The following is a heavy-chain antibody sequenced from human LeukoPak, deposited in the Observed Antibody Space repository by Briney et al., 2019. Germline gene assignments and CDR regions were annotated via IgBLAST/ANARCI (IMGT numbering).Heavy chain of an antibody. J-gene: IGHJ4*02. D-gene: IGHD2-15*01. CDR2: ISWNSGAI. Sequence: GGSLRLSCAASGFTFDDYAMHWVRQAPGKGLEWVSGISWNSGAIGYADSVKGRFTISRDNAKNSLYLQMNSLRVEDTALYYCVRADCSGGSCYYFDYWGQGTLVTVSS. CDR1: GFTFDDYA. V-gene: IGHV3-9*01. CDR3: VRADCSGGSCYYFDY.